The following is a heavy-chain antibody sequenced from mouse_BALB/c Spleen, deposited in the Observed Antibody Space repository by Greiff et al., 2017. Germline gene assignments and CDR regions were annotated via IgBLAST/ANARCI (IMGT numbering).Heavy chain of an antibody. CDR3: ARDAYYYGSSCWYLDV. Sequence: EVKLVESGGGLVKPGGSLKLSCAASGFAFSSYDMSWVRQTPEKRLEWVAYISSGGGSTYYPDTVKGRFTISRANAKNTLYLQMSSLKSEDTAMYYCARDAYYYGSSCWYLDVWGAGTTVTVSS. J-gene: IGHJ1*01. CDR2: ISSGGGST. CDR1: GFAFSSYD. V-gene: IGHV5-12-1*01. D-gene: IGHD1-1*01.